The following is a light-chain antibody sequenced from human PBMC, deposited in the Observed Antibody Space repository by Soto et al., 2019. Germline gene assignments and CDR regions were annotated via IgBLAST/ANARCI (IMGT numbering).Light chain of an antibody. J-gene: IGLJ1*01. CDR1: SSDIGSYDL. V-gene: IGLV2-23*02. CDR2: EVR. Sequence: QSAPTQPASVSGSPGQSITISCTGTSSDIGSYDLVSWYQQHADKVPKHIIYEVRKRPSGVSNRFSGSKSGNTSSLTISGLQAEDEADYYCCSGSTTFYVFGTGTKVTVL. CDR3: CSGSTTFYV.